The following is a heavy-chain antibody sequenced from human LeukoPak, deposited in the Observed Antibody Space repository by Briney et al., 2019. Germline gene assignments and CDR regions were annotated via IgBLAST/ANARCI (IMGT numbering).Heavy chain of an antibody. J-gene: IGHJ4*02. Sequence: GGSLRLSCAASAFTFSSYSMNWVRQAPGKGLEWVSYISSSSSTIYYAGSVKGRFTISRDNAKNSLYLQMNSLRAEDTAVYYCARGSYDSSGYYLGAGARADYWGQGTLVTVSS. CDR1: AFTFSSYS. CDR3: ARGSYDSSGYYLGAGARADY. V-gene: IGHV3-48*01. CDR2: ISSSSSTI. D-gene: IGHD3-22*01.